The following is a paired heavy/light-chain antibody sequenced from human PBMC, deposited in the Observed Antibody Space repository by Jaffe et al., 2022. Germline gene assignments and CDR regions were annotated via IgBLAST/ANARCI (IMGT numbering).Heavy chain of an antibody. CDR2: ISSSSSYI. CDR3: ARDPNLPYYDFWSGYYTGDY. D-gene: IGHD3-3*01. CDR1: GFTFSSYS. V-gene: IGHV3-21*01. J-gene: IGHJ4*02. Sequence: EVQLVESGGGLVKPGGSLRLSCAASGFTFSSYSMNWVRQAPGKGLEWVSSISSSSSYIYYADSVKGRFTISRDNAKNSLYLQMNSLRAEDTAVYYCARDPNLPYYDFWSGYYTGDYWGQGTLVTVSS.
Light chain of an antibody. J-gene: IGKJ1*01. Sequence: DIVMTQSPLSLPVTPGEPASISCRSSQSLLHSNGYNYLDWYLQKPGQSPQLLIYLGSNRASGVPDRFSGSGSGTDFTLKISRVEAEDVGVYYCMQALQTPLTFGQGTKVEIK. CDR2: LGS. CDR1: QSLLHSNGYNY. V-gene: IGKV2-28*01. CDR3: MQALQTPLT.